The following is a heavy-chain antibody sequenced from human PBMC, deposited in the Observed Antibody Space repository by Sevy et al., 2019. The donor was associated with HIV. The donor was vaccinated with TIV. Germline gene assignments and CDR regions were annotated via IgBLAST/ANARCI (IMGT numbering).Heavy chain of an antibody. CDR2: INGNSGDT. J-gene: IGHJ4*02. V-gene: IGHV1-2*02. CDR3: AKVGVGWSAFLDD. D-gene: IGHD3-3*01. Sequence: ASVKVSCKASGYIFSDYHIHWARQAPGQRLEWMGWINGNSGDTEYAVKFQGRDTMSRDTSISTAYMELTRLQSDDTAVYYCAKVGVGWSAFLDDWGQGTLVTVSS. CDR1: GYIFSDYH.